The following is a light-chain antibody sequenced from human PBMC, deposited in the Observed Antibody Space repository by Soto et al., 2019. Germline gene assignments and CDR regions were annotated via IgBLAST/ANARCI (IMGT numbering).Light chain of an antibody. CDR3: QQYNSYSWT. CDR1: QGISSA. Sequence: DIQMTQSPSTLSGSVGDRVTITCRASQGISSALAWYQQKPGKAPKLLIYDASSLESGVPSRFSGSGSGTEFTLTSSSLQPDDFATYYCQQYNSYSWTFGQGTKVDIK. V-gene: IGKV1-5*01. CDR2: DAS. J-gene: IGKJ1*01.